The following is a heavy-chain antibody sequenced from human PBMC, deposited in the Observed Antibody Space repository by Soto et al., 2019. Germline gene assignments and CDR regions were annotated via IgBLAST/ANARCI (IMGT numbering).Heavy chain of an antibody. CDR2: IYHSGST. V-gene: IGHV4-4*02. CDR1: GGSISSSNW. Sequence: QVQLQESGPGLVKPSGTLSLTCADSGGSISSSNWWSWVRQPPGKGLEWIGEIYHSGSTNYNPSLRSRVTISVDKSKNQFPPKLTSVTAAVTAVYYCARVSGSYYYGMAVWGQGTTVPVSS. J-gene: IGHJ6*02. CDR3: ARVSGSYYYGMAV. D-gene: IGHD1-26*01.